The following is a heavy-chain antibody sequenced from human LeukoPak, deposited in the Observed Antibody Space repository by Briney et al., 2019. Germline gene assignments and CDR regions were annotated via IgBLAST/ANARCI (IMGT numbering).Heavy chain of an antibody. V-gene: IGHV3-21*01. CDR2: ISSSGDYM. D-gene: IGHD4-17*01. Sequence: GGSLRLSCEASGFTLRTSNMNWVRQAPGKGPEWVSSISSSGDYMYYADSVKGRFTISRDNAKNTLYLQMNSLRAEDTAVYYCAIDYGDFGYWGQGTLVTVSS. CDR3: AIDYGDFGY. CDR1: GFTLRTSN. J-gene: IGHJ4*02.